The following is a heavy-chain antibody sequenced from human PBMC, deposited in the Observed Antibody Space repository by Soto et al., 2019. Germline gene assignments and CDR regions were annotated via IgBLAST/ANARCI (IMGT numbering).Heavy chain of an antibody. CDR1: GGSISSGGYS. D-gene: IGHD5-12*01. Sequence: QLQLQESGSGLVKPSQTLSLTCAVSGGSISSGGYSWSWIRQPPGEGLEWIGYIYHSGSTSSNPALRSRVTTAVDSAKTQFSLKLSSVTAADTAVYYWTAGGGLPRYYWGQGTLVTVSS. J-gene: IGHJ4*02. V-gene: IGHV4-30-2*01. CDR2: IYHSGST. CDR3: TAGGGLPRYY.